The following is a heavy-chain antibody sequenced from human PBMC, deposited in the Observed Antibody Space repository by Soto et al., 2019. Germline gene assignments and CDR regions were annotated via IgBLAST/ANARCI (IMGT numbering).Heavy chain of an antibody. CDR2: IIPIFATT. CDR1: GGSFSIDA. CDR3: TKGVGVAVRPDYYYCGMDV. V-gene: IGHV1-69*13. D-gene: IGHD2-8*01. Sequence: SVKVSCKASGGSFSIDAVSWVRQAPGQGLEWMGGIIPIFATTNYAQKVQGRVTITADESTTTAYMELSSLRSDDTAVYYCTKGVGVAVRPDYYYCGMDVWGQGTTVTVSS. J-gene: IGHJ6*02.